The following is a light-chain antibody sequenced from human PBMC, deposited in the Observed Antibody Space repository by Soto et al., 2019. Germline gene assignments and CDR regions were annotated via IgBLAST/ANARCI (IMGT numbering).Light chain of an antibody. V-gene: IGKV1-5*03. J-gene: IGKJ1*01. CDR1: QSISSW. Sequence: DIQMTQSPSTLSASVGDRVTITCRASQSISSWLAWYQQKPGKAPKLLIYKAFSLASGVPSRFSGSGSGAEFTLTISSLRPDDFATYYCQQYNSYWTFGQGTKVEIK. CDR2: KAF. CDR3: QQYNSYWT.